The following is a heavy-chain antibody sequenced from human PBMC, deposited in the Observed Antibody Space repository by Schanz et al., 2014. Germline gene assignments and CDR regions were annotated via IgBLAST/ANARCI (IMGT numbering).Heavy chain of an antibody. CDR2: INPNTGGT. CDR3: ARDDRAYYYGMDV. CDR1: GYTFTSDS. Sequence: QVQLVQSGAEVKKPGASVKVSCKASGYTFTSDSMHWEREAPGQGLDWMGWINPNTGGTNFAQKFQGWVTVTRDTSISTVYMELSRVTYEDTAVYYCARDDRAYYYGMDVWGQGTTVTVSS. D-gene: IGHD3-22*01. J-gene: IGHJ6*02. V-gene: IGHV1-2*04.